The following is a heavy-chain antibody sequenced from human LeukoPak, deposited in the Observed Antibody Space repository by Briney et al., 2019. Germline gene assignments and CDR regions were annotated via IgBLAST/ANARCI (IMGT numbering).Heavy chain of an antibody. Sequence: SETLSLTCTVSGGNISSGGYYWRWIRQHPGKGLEWIGYIYYSGSSYYNPSLKSRVTISVDTSKNHISLKLSSVTAADTAVYDCEKYGGPESYRTYYFDYWGQGTLVTVSS. CDR1: GGNISSGGYY. J-gene: IGHJ4*02. CDR2: IYYSGSS. CDR3: EKYGGPESYRTYYFDY. V-gene: IGHV4-31*03. D-gene: IGHD2-2*02.